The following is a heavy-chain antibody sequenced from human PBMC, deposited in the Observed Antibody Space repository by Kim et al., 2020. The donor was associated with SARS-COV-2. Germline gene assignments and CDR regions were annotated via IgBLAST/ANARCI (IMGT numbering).Heavy chain of an antibody. CDR2: IYSGGTT. CDR1: GFTVSNYF. CDR3: AREQDNIFDY. Sequence: GGSLRLSCAASGFTVSNYFMSWVRQAPGKGLEWVSVIYSGGTTYYADSVKGRFTMSRDNSKNTLYLQMNSRRAEDTAVYHCAREQDNIFDYWGQGTLVTVSS. V-gene: IGHV3-53*01. J-gene: IGHJ4*02. D-gene: IGHD3-3*02.